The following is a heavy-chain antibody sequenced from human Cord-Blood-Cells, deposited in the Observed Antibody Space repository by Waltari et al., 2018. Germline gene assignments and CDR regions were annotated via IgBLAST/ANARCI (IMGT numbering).Heavy chain of an antibody. V-gene: IGHV4-31*03. CDR1: GGSISSGGYY. J-gene: IGHJ3*02. CDR2: IYYSGTT. D-gene: IGHD1-7*01. Sequence: QVQLQESGPGLVKPSQTLSLTCTVSGGSISSGGYYWSWIRQHPGKGLEWIGYIYYSGTTYYNPSLKSRVTISVDASKNQFSLKLSSVTAADTAVYYCARDSPGESGTYAFDIWGQGTMVTVSS. CDR3: ARDSPGESGTYAFDI.